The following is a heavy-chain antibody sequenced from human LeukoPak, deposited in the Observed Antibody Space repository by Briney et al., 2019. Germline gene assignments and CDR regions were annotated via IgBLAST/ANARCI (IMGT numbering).Heavy chain of an antibody. Sequence: SETLSLTCSVSGAPITSHYWSWIRQPPGKGPECIGYIYNSGSTNYNPSLKSRVTISIDTSKNQFSLRLSSVTAADTAVYYCTRGYNSGWHDYWGQGTLVTVSS. V-gene: IGHV4-59*08. CDR3: TRGYNSGWHDY. CDR1: GAPITSHY. J-gene: IGHJ4*02. CDR2: IYNSGST. D-gene: IGHD6-19*01.